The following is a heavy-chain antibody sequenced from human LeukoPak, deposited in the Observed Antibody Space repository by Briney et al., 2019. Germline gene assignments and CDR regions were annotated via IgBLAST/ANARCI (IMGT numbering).Heavy chain of an antibody. J-gene: IGHJ4*02. CDR2: ISGSGGST. CDR3: AKGGYSSGRKGVHY. Sequence: GGSLRLSCAASGFTFSSYAMSWVRQAPGKGLEWVSAISGSGGSTYYADSVKGRFTISRDNSKNTLYLQMNSLRAEDTAVYYCAKGGYSSGRKGVHYWGQGTLVTVSS. CDR1: GFTFSSYA. V-gene: IGHV3-23*01. D-gene: IGHD6-19*01.